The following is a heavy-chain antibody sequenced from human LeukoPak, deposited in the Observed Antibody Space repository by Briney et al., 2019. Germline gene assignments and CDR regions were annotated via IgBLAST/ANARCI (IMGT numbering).Heavy chain of an antibody. CDR2: IKQAGTEK. J-gene: IGHJ4*02. D-gene: IGHD2/OR15-2a*01. CDR1: GFTSSSYW. CDR3: ARGQYFSTTYYFDY. Sequence: QSGGFLRLSCAASGFTSSSYWMTWVRQAPGKGLEWVANIKQAGTEKYYVDSVKGRFTISRDNAKNSLFLQMNSLRAEDTAVYFCARGQYFSTTYYFDYWGQGTLVTVSS. V-gene: IGHV3-7*03.